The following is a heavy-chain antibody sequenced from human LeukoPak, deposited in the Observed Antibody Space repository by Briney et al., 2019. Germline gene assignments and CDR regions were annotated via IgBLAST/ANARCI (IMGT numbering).Heavy chain of an antibody. J-gene: IGHJ1*01. Sequence: GESLKISCKASGYRFTSYWIGWVRQMPGKGLEWMGIIYPGDSDTRYSPSFQGQVTISADKSINTASLQWSSLKASDTAMYYCARRFDTSGYFQNWGQGTLVTVSS. CDR1: GYRFTSYW. CDR3: ARRFDTSGYFQN. D-gene: IGHD3-22*01. CDR2: IYPGDSDT. V-gene: IGHV5-51*01.